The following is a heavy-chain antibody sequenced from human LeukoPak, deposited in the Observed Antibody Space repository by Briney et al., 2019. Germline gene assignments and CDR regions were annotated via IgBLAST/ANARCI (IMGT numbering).Heavy chain of an antibody. V-gene: IGHV3-48*03. CDR1: GFTFSSYE. D-gene: IGHD2-15*01. CDR3: ARDVAAAASHLDY. J-gene: IGHJ4*02. CDR2: ISTRGNTV. Sequence: GGSLRLSCAASGFTFSSYEMNWVRQAPGKGLEWVSYISTRGNTVYYADSVKGRFTISRDNAKNSLYLQMDSLRAEDTGLYYCARDVAAAASHLDYWGQGTLVTVSP.